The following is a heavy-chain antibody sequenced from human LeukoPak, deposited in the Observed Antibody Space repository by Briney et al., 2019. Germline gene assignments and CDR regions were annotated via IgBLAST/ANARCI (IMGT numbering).Heavy chain of an antibody. J-gene: IGHJ5*02. CDR1: GDGVSSNSAA. CDR3: ARQNNTYHHYNLGWFDP. V-gene: IGHV6-1*01. CDR2: TYYRSKWYN. Sequence: SQTLSLTCAISGDGVSSNSAAWDWIRQSPSRGLEWLGRTYYRSKWYNDYAVSVKSRITINPDTSKNQFSLQLSSVTPEDTAVYYCARQNNTYHHYNLGWFDPWGQGTLATVSS. D-gene: IGHD5-24*01.